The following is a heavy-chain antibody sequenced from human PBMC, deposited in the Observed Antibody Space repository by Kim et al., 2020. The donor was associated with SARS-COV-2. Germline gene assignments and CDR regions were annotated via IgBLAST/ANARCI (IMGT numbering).Heavy chain of an antibody. CDR2: ISYDGSIQ. D-gene: IGHD2-2*01. CDR1: GLTFSSHG. V-gene: IGHV3-30*18. CDR3: AKGPIAVVPGGKMWLDP. J-gene: IGHJ5*02. Sequence: GGSLRLSCAASGLTFSSHGMHWVRQAPGKGLEWVADISYDGSIQYYGDSVEGRFTISRDNSKNTLYLQMNSLRVEDTAVYYCAKGPIAVVPGGKMWLDPWGQGTLVTVSS.